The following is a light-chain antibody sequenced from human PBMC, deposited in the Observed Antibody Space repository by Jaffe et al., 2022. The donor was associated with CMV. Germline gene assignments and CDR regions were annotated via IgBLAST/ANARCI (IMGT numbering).Light chain of an antibody. CDR3: ISYTRSAALV. Sequence: QSALTQPASVSGSPGQSITISCTGTSSDVGGYDFVSWHQQHPDKAPRLMVYDVSYRPSGVSNRFSGSKSGNTASLTISGLQAEDEATYYCISYTRSAALVFGGGTKLTVL. J-gene: IGLJ2*01. V-gene: IGLV2-14*03. CDR2: DVS. CDR1: SSDVGGYDF.